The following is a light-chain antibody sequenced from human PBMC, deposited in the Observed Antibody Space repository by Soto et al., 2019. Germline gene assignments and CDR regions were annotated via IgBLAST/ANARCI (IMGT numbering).Light chain of an antibody. V-gene: IGKV2-30*02. Sequence: DVVMTQSPLSLPVTLGQPASISCRSNQSLGHSDGIAYFSWFQPRPGRSPRRLIYKVSNRESGVPVRFSGSGSGTDFALKISRVEAEDVGVYYCMQGTHWPITFGEGTRLEIK. CDR1: QSLGHSDGIAY. CDR3: MQGTHWPIT. J-gene: IGKJ5*01. CDR2: KVS.